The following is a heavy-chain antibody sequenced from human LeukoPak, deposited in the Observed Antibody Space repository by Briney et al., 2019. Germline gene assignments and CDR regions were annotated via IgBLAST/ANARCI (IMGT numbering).Heavy chain of an antibody. D-gene: IGHD1-26*01. V-gene: IGHV3-23*01. CDR2: IGGGDT. J-gene: IGHJ4*02. CDR1: GFTFNNYA. Sequence: GGSLRLSCAASGFTFNNYAMSWVRQAPGKGLEWVSGIGGGDTHYADSVKGRFTISRDDSKSTVDLQMSSLRAEDTAVYYCAKDGQSFNSMWDYFGSWGQGTLVTVSS. CDR3: AKDGQSFNSMWDYFGS.